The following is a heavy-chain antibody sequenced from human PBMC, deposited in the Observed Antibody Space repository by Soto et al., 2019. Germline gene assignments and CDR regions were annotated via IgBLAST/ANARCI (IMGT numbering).Heavy chain of an antibody. CDR1: GGSISSGGYS. CDR3: ARTVDTAMVSHFDY. CDR2: IYYSGST. Sequence: PSETLSLTCAVSGGSISSGGYSWSWIRQPPGKGLEWIGYIYYSGSTYYNPSLKSRVTISVDTSKNQFSLKLSSVTAADTAVYYCARTVDTAMVSHFDYWGQGTLVTVSS. J-gene: IGHJ4*02. V-gene: IGHV4-30-4*01. D-gene: IGHD5-18*01.